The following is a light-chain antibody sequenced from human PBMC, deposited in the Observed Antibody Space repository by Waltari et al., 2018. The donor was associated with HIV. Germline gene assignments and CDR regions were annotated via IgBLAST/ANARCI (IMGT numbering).Light chain of an antibody. V-gene: IGKV1-27*01. J-gene: IGKJ4*01. CDR2: AAS. CDR3: QKYNSVPLT. Sequence: DIQMTQSPSSLSASVVDRVTSTCRASQGIRNYLAWYQQKPGKVPKLLIYAASTLQSGVPSRFSGSGSGTDFTLTISSLQPEDVATYYCQKYNSVPLTFGGGTKVEIK. CDR1: QGIRNY.